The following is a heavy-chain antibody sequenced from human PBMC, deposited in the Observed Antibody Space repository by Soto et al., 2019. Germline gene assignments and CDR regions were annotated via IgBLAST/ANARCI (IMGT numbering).Heavy chain of an antibody. CDR3: AKEKQWLVYGMDV. D-gene: IGHD6-19*01. CDR2: ISGSGGST. J-gene: IGHJ6*02. Sequence: EVQLLESGGGLVQPGGSLRLSCAASGFTFSSYAMSWVRQAPGKGLEWVSAISGSGGSTYYADSVKGRFTISRDNSKNTLYLKMNSLRAEDTDVYYCAKEKQWLVYGMDVWVQGTTVTVSS. CDR1: GFTFSSYA. V-gene: IGHV3-23*01.